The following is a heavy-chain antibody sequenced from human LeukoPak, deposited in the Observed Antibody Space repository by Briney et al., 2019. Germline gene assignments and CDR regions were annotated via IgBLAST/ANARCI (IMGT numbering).Heavy chain of an antibody. CDR1: GGSISSGDYY. CDR3: ARVPSGGNSYYDAFDT. J-gene: IGHJ3*02. D-gene: IGHD4-23*01. V-gene: IGHV4-30-4*01. CDR2: IYYSGST. Sequence: SETLSLTCTVSGGSISSGDYYWSWIRQPPGKGLEWIGYIYYSGSTYYNPFLKSRVTISVDTSKNQFSLKLSSVTAADTAVYYCARVPSGGNSYYDAFDTWGQGTMVTVSS.